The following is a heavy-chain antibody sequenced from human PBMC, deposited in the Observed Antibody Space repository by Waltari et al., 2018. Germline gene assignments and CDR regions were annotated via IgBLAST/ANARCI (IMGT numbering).Heavy chain of an antibody. Sequence: QVQLVESGGGVVQPGRSLRLSCAASGFTFSSYGRHWARQAPGKGLEWVAVRGYDGSNKYYADSVKGRFTISRDNSKKTLYVQMNSLRAEDTAVYYCARDAANYHYYGMDVWGQGTTVTVSS. V-gene: IGHV3-33*01. CDR3: ARDAANYHYYGMDV. D-gene: IGHD6-25*01. J-gene: IGHJ6*02. CDR1: GFTFSSYG. CDR2: RGYDGSNK.